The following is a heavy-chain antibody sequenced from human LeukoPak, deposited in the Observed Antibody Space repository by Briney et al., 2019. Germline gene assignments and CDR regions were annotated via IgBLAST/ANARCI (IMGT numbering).Heavy chain of an antibody. D-gene: IGHD3-10*01. V-gene: IGHV3-7*01. CDR3: ARELSYYYGSGSYNGNWFDP. CDR2: IKQEGSEK. J-gene: IGHJ5*02. CDR1: GFTFSSYW. Sequence: GGSLRLSCAASGFTFSSYWMSWVRQAPGKGLEWVANIKQEGSEKYYVDSVKGRFTISRDNAKNSLYLQMNSLRAEDTAVYYCARELSYYYGSGSYNGNWFDPWGQGTLVTVSS.